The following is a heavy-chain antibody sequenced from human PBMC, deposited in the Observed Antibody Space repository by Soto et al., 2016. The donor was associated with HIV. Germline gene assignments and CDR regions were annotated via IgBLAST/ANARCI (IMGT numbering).Heavy chain of an antibody. V-gene: IGHV1-69*10. CDR2: IIPLLGVA. J-gene: IGHJ6*03. D-gene: IGHD3-22*01. CDR1: GGTFSTYG. CDR3: ARDPANESDSRGPRDPYYYYLDV. Sequence: QVHLVQSGAEVKKPGSSVKVSCKASGGTFSTYGISWVRQAPGQGPEWVGGIIPLLGVANYAQNFQGRVTITADRTTTTAYLELRGLRSEDTAVYYCARDPANESDSRGPRDPYYYYLDVWGKGTTVTVSS.